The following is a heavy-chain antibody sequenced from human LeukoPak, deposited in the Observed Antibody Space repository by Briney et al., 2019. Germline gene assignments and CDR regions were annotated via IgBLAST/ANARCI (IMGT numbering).Heavy chain of an antibody. D-gene: IGHD3-10*01. Sequence: GGSLRLSCAASGFTFSSHWMHWVRQAPGKGLVGVSHISSAGTNTRYADSVKGRFTTSRDNAKNMLYLQMNSLRAEDTAVYYCARDQDGSTDYWGQGTLVTVSS. V-gene: IGHV3-74*01. CDR3: ARDQDGSTDY. J-gene: IGHJ4*02. CDR2: ISSAGTNT. CDR1: GFTFSSHW.